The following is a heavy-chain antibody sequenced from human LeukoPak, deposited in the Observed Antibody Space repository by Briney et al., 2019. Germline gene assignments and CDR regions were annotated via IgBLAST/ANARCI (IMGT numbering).Heavy chain of an antibody. CDR2: VKQDGTEK. CDR1: GFTFRDYW. V-gene: IGHV3-7*01. CDR3: ARLTHYYDSSGNWFDP. D-gene: IGHD3-22*01. Sequence: SGGSLRLSCEASGFTFRDYWMTWVRQAPGKGLEWVANVKQDGTEKFYVDSVKGRFTISRDNGKNSLYLQMNSLRAEDTAVYYCARLTHYYDSSGNWFDPWGQGTLVTVSS. J-gene: IGHJ5*02.